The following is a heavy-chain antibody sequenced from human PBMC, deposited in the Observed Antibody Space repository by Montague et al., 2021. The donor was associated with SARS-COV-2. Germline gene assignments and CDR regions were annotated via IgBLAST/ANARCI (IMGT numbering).Heavy chain of an antibody. CDR1: GDSVSRNNPA. CDR2: TYYGSSWNT. D-gene: IGHD1-7*01. J-gene: IGHJ3*02. V-gene: IGHV6-1*01. CDR3: ARGWNYAFDI. Sequence: CAISGDSVSRNNPAWNWIRQSPSRGLEWLGRTYYGSSWNTDYAVSVKSRITISPDTSKNQFSLHLIPVTPEDTAVYYCARGWNYAFDIWSQGTMVTVSS.